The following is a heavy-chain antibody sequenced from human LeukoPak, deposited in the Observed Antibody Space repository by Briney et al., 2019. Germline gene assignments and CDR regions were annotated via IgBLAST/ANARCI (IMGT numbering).Heavy chain of an antibody. CDR3: ARGRDCSAGSCYSAAFGY. CDR2: INHSGST. Sequence: SETLSLTCAVYGGSFSDYYWTWIRQPPGKGLEWIGEINHSGSTNYNPSLKSRVTISVDTSKNQFSLKLSSVTAADTAVYYCARGRDCSAGSCYSAAFGYWGQGTLVTVSS. D-gene: IGHD2-15*01. CDR1: GGSFSDYY. V-gene: IGHV4-34*01. J-gene: IGHJ4*02.